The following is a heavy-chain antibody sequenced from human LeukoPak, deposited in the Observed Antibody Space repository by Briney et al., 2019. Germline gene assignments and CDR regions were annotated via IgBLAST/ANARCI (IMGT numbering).Heavy chain of an antibody. J-gene: IGHJ4*02. CDR3: AALPLSGGFFNY. CDR1: GSSISSYY. CDR2: IYYTGRT. D-gene: IGHD3-16*01. Sequence: SETLSLTCSISGSSISSYYWSWIRQPPGKGLEYIGFIYYTGRTNFNPSLKSRVTMSIDTSKDQFSLKVNSVAAADTAVYYCAALPLSGGFFNYWSRGTLVTVSS. V-gene: IGHV4-59*03.